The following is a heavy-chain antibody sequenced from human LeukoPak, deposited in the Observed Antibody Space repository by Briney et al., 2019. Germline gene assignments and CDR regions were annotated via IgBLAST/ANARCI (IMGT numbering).Heavy chain of an antibody. J-gene: IGHJ4*02. V-gene: IGHV1-2*02. CDR2: INPNSGDT. CDR1: GYTFTGYY. D-gene: IGHD5-12*01. CDR3: AKNPYEYYFDY. Sequence: GASVKVSCKASGYTFTGYYMHWARQAPGQGLEWMGWINPNSGDTNYAQNFQGRVTMTRDTSINIGYMELSRLRTDDTAVYFCAKNPYEYYFDYWGQGTLVTVSS.